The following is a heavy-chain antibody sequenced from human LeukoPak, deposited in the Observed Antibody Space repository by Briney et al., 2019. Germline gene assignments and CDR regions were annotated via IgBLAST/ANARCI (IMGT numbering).Heavy chain of an antibody. CDR2: ISAYNGNT. CDR1: GYTFTSYG. Sequence: ASVKVSCKASGYTFTSYGISWVRQAPGQGLEWMGWISAYNGNTNYAQKLQGRVTMTTDTSTSTAYMELRSLRSDDTAVYYCARVRYSSSWAYNWFDPWGQGTLVTVSS. J-gene: IGHJ5*02. CDR3: ARVRYSSSWAYNWFDP. D-gene: IGHD6-13*01. V-gene: IGHV1-18*01.